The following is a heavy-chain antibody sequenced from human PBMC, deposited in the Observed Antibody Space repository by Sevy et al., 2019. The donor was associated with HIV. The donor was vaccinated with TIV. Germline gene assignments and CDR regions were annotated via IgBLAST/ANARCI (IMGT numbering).Heavy chain of an antibody. Sequence: GGSLRLSCAASGFTLSKYSMSWVRQPPGKGLEWVSTLSFVCGEINYANSVKGRFTISRDNSKSSVYLQMNNLRPEDTAVYYCSREGCTKPHDYWGQGTLVTVSS. CDR3: SREGCTKPHDY. V-gene: IGHV3-23*01. CDR1: GFTLSKYS. J-gene: IGHJ4*02. CDR2: LSFVCGEI. D-gene: IGHD2-8*01.